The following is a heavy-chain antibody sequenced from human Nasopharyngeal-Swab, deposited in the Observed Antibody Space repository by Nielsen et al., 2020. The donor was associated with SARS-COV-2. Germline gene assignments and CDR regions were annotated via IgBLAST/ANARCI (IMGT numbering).Heavy chain of an antibody. V-gene: IGHV3-23*01. J-gene: IGHJ6*04. CDR2: IVRSGDST. CDR1: GFRFNNYA. CDR3: AKCFASTGRGYMDV. Sequence: GGSLRLSCAASGFRFNNYAMTWVRQAPGKGLEWVSGIVRSGDSTYYADSVKGRFTISRDTSNNTLYLQMNSLRAEDTAVYYCAKCFASTGRGYMDVWGEGTTVTVSS. D-gene: IGHD2-8*02.